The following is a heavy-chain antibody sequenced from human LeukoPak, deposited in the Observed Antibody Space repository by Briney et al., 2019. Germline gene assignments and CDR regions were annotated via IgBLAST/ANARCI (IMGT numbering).Heavy chain of an antibody. Sequence: GGSLRLSCAASGFTFSTYGMNWVRQAPGKGLEWVSGITGGGDTTFYADSVKGRFTISRDNSKNTLYLQMNSLRAEDTAVYYCAKDRWTEVDAFDIWGQGTMVTVSS. CDR3: AKDRWTEVDAFDI. CDR1: GFTFSTYG. J-gene: IGHJ3*02. CDR2: ITGGGDTT. V-gene: IGHV3-23*01. D-gene: IGHD1-1*01.